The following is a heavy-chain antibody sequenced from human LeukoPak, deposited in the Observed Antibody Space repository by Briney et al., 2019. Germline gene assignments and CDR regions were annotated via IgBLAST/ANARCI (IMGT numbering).Heavy chain of an antibody. CDR3: ARGLRFLSHVVVVVAADAFDY. Sequence: ASVKVSCKSSGYTFTSYDINWVRQATGQGLAWMGWMNPNSGNTGYAQKFQGRVTITRNTSISTAYMELSSLRSEDTAVYYCARGLRFLSHVVVVVAADAFDYWGQGTLVTVSS. J-gene: IGHJ4*02. V-gene: IGHV1-8*03. D-gene: IGHD2-15*01. CDR1: GYTFTSYD. CDR2: MNPNSGNT.